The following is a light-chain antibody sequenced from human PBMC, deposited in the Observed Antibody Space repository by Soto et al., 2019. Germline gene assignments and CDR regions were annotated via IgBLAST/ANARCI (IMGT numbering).Light chain of an antibody. CDR3: SSYTSSSTPYV. Sequence: QSVLTQPASVSGTPGQWITISCTGTSSDVGGYNYVSWYQQHPGKAPKLMIYEVSNRPSGVSNRFSGSKPGNTASLTISGLQAEDEADYYCSSYTSSSTPYVFGTGTQVTVL. J-gene: IGLJ1*01. V-gene: IGLV2-14*01. CDR1: SSDVGGYNY. CDR2: EVS.